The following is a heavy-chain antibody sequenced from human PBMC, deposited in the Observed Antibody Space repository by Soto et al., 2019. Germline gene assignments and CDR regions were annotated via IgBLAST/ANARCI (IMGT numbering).Heavy chain of an antibody. CDR2: IYDSGST. J-gene: IGHJ3*02. CDR1: GGSISHFY. V-gene: IGHV4-59*01. Sequence: SLTLSLTCTVSGGSISHFYWRCIRKYQGKGLEWLGYIYDSGSTSYNPSLRSRVTMSMDTSKTQFSLNLTSVTAADTAVYFCAASYYAILTGHFAFDIWGHGTMVTVSS. CDR3: AASYYAILTGHFAFDI. D-gene: IGHD3-9*01.